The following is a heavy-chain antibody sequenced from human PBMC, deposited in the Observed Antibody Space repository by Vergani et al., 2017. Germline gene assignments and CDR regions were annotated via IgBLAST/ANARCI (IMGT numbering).Heavy chain of an antibody. CDR2: INAGNGNT. Sequence: QVQLVQSGAEVKKPGASVKVSCKASGYTFTSYAMHWVRQAPGQRLEWMGWINAGNGNTKYSQKFQGRVTITRDTSASTAYMELSSLRSEDTAVYYCAGDFDSXYDYVWGSYRSGNWFDPWGQGTLVTVSS. J-gene: IGHJ5*02. V-gene: IGHV1-3*01. CDR3: AGDFDSXYDYVWGSYRSGNWFDP. D-gene: IGHD3-16*02. CDR1: GYTFTSYA.